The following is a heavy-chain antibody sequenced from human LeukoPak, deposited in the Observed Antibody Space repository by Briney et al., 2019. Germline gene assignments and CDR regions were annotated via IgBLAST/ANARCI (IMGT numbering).Heavy chain of an antibody. CDR3: ARVGLGGYDWSYFDY. CDR2: IFYSGST. CDR1: GGSISTSNYY. J-gene: IGHJ4*02. D-gene: IGHD5-12*01. V-gene: IGHV4-39*07. Sequence: SETLSLTCTVSGGSISTSNYYWGWIRQPPGKGLEWIGNIFYSGSTYYSPSLRSRVTISLDTSRNQFSLKLSSVTAADTAVYYCARVGLGGYDWSYFDYWGQGTLVTVSS.